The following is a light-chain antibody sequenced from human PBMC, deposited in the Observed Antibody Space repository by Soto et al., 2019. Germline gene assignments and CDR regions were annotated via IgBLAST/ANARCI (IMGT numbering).Light chain of an antibody. Sequence: QSVLTQPTSSSGTPGQRVTISCSGSSSNIGSNYVYWYQQLPGTAPKLLIYRNNRRPSGVPDRFSGSKSGTSASLAISGLRSKDEADYYCAAWDDSLSGFVVFGGGTQLTVL. CDR2: RNN. CDR1: SSNIGSNY. J-gene: IGLJ2*01. CDR3: AAWDDSLSGFVV. V-gene: IGLV1-47*01.